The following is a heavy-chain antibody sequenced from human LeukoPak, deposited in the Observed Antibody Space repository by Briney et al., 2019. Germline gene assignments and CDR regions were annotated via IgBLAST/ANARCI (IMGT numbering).Heavy chain of an antibody. J-gene: IGHJ4*02. Sequence: GGSLRLSCAASGFTFSSYAMHWVRQAPGKGLEWVAVISYDGSNKYYADSVKGRFTISRDNSKNTLYLQMNSLRAEDTAVYYCARLHSSSWYRDYWGQGTLVTVSS. V-gene: IGHV3-30-3*01. CDR3: ARLHSSSWYRDY. D-gene: IGHD6-13*01. CDR2: ISYDGSNK. CDR1: GFTFSSYA.